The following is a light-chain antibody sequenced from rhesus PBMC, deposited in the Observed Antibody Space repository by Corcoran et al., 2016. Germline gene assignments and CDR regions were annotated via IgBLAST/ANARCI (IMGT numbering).Light chain of an antibody. CDR2: EVS. J-gene: IGLJ1*01. Sequence: QAALTQPRSVSGSPGQSVTISCTGTRSDIGGYNYVSWYQQHPGTAPKLMIYEVSKRPSGVSDRFSGSKSGNTASLTISGLQAEDEADYYCCSYAGSYTNYIFGAGTRLTVL. CDR1: RSDIGGYNY. CDR3: CSYAGSYTNYI. V-gene: IGLV2-32*01.